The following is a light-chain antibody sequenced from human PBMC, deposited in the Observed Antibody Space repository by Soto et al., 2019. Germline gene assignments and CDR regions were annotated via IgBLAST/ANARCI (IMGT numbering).Light chain of an antibody. CDR1: SSDVGHPYNY. CDR3: MSYIDSTSTHWV. V-gene: IGLV2-14*03. Sequence: QSVLTQPASVSGSPGQSITISCTGTSSDVGHPYNYVSWYQQHPGKAPKLLIFKVSNRPSGISGRFSGSKSGNTASLTISGLQAEDEADYYCMSYIDSTSTHWVLGGGTKLTV. J-gene: IGLJ3*02. CDR2: KVS.